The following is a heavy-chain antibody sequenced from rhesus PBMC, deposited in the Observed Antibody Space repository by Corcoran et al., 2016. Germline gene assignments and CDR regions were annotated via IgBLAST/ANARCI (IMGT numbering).Heavy chain of an antibody. J-gene: IGHJ4*01. D-gene: IGHD1-26*01. CDR3: AREENWNYGY. Sequence: QVTLKVSGLALVKSPQTLTLTRPFPGFSIRTSGKGVGWFRQPPGKALEWLATIYWNDSKDYSTSLESRLTISKDTSKNQVVLTMTNMEPVDTAKYYCAREENWNYGYWGQGVLVTVSS. CDR2: IYWNDSK. V-gene: IGHV2-95*01. CDR1: GFSIRTSGKG.